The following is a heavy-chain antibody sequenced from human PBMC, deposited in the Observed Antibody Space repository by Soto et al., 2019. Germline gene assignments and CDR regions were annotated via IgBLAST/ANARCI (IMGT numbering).Heavy chain of an antibody. CDR3: ARGAWIQLWLSFDP. V-gene: IGHV4-59*01. CDR1: GGSISSYY. D-gene: IGHD5-18*01. CDR2: IYYSGST. Sequence: SETLSLTCTVSGGSISSYYWSWIRQPPGKGLEWIGYIYYSGSTNYNPSLKSRVTISVDTSKNQFSLKLSSVTAADTAVYYCARGAWIQLWLSFDPWGQGTLVTVSS. J-gene: IGHJ5*02.